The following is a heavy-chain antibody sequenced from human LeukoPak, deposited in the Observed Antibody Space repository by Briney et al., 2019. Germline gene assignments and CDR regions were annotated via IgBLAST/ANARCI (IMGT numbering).Heavy chain of an antibody. J-gene: IGHJ4*02. V-gene: IGHV3-23*01. D-gene: IGHD4-17*01. CDR2: ISGSCGST. CDR1: GFTFSSYA. Sequence: PGGSLRLSCAASGFTFSSYAMSWVRQAAGKGREWVSAISGSCGSTYYADSVKVRFTISRDNSKNTLYLQMNSLRAEDTAVYYCAKWGLLGDYGIDYFDYWGQGTLVTVSS. CDR3: AKWGLLGDYGIDYFDY.